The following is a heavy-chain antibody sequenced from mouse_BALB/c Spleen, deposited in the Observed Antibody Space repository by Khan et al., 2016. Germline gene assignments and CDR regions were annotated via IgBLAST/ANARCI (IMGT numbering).Heavy chain of an antibody. J-gene: IGHJ4*01. V-gene: IGHV5-6*01. CDR2: ISSGGSYT. CDR3: ARRLDGSSSDYAMDY. D-gene: IGHD1-1*01. Sequence: EVELVESGGDLVKPGGSLNLSCAASVFTFSNYAMSWVRQTPDKRLEWVATISSGGSYTYYPHSLKGRFTISRDNATNTLYLQMSSLKSEDTAIYYCARRLDGSSSDYAMDYWGQGTSVTVSS. CDR1: VFTFSNYA.